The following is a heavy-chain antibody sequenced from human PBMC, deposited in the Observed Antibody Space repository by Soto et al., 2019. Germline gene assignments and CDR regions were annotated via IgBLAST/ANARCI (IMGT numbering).Heavy chain of an antibody. D-gene: IGHD2-2*03. CDR1: GFTLGSYW. V-gene: IGHV3-7*03. CDR2: IKQDGGEK. Sequence: GESLKISCEASGFTLGSYWMNWVRQAPGKGLEWVANIKQDGGEKYYVDSVKGRFTISRDNAKRSLYLQMNILTAEDTAVYYCAREYGGYRNWYFDLWGRGTPVTVSS. J-gene: IGHJ2*01. CDR3: AREYGGYRNWYFDL.